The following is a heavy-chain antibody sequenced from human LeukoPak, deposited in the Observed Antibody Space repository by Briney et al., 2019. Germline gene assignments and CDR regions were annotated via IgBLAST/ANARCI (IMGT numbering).Heavy chain of an antibody. J-gene: IGHJ4*02. CDR2: ISGSGGST. Sequence: GGSLRLSCAASGFTFSSYGMSWVRQAPGKGLEWVSAISGSGGSTYYADSVKGRFTISRDNSKNTLYLQMNSLRAEDTAVYYCAKDQRCSGGSCYSRGFDYWGQGTLVTVSS. CDR1: GFTFSSYG. V-gene: IGHV3-23*01. D-gene: IGHD2-15*01. CDR3: AKDQRCSGGSCYSRGFDY.